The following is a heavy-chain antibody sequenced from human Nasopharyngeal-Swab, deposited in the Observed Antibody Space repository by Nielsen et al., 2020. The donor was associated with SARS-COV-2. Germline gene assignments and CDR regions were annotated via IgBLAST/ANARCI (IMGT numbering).Heavy chain of an antibody. CDR2: IVGSGDISGSGGNT. J-gene: IGHJ4*02. CDR1: GYSFRTYG. CDR3: ARDTPAMFAY. V-gene: IGHV3-23*01. Sequence: GGSLRLSCVASGYSFRTYGMSWVRQAPGKGLEWVAAIVGSGDISGSGGNTYYADSVKGRFTISRDNAKDSLYLQMNSLRAEDTAIYYCARDTPAMFAYWGQGTLLTVPS.